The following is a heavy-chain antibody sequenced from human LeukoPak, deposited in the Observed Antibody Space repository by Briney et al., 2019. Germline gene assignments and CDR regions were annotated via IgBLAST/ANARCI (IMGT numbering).Heavy chain of an antibody. Sequence: PGGSLRLSCAASGFSFSSYWMSWVRQAPGKGLEWVANIKQDGSERFYVDSVKGRFTISRDNAKNLLYLQMNSLRAEGTAVYHCARDNSYDVLSTFDYWGQGSLVTVSS. V-gene: IGHV3-7*01. D-gene: IGHD2/OR15-2a*01. CDR3: ARDNSYDVLSTFDY. CDR2: IKQDGSER. J-gene: IGHJ4*02. CDR1: GFSFSSYW.